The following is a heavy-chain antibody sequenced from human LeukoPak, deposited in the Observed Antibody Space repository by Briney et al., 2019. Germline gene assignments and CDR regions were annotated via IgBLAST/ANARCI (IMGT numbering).Heavy chain of an antibody. D-gene: IGHD7-27*01. CDR1: GFTFSSYA. V-gene: IGHV3-30-3*01. Sequence: GGSLRLSCAASGFTFSSYAMHWVRQAPGKGLEWVAVISYDGSNKYYADFVKGRFTISRDNSKNTLYLQMNSLRAEDTAVYYCARDYQQNWGSHYYYGMDVWGQGTTVTLSS. J-gene: IGHJ6*02. CDR3: ARDYQQNWGSHYYYGMDV. CDR2: ISYDGSNK.